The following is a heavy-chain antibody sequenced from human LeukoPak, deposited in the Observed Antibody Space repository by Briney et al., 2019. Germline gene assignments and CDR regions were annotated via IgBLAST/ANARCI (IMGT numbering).Heavy chain of an antibody. CDR3: AVLAVPAVGY. J-gene: IGHJ4*02. V-gene: IGHV3-23*01. CDR2: IRASDDRT. CDR1: GFTFINYG. D-gene: IGHD2-15*01. Sequence: PGGSLRLSCVVSGFTFINYGMSWVRQAPGKGLEWVSTIRASDDRTYYAESVKGRFTMSGDKSKNTLYLQMSNLRAEDTAVYHCAVLAVPAVGYWGQGTLVIVSS.